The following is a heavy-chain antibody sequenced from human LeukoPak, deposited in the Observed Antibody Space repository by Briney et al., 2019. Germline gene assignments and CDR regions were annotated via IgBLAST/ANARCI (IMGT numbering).Heavy chain of an antibody. Sequence: GGTLRLSCAVSGFTFSSYSMNWVREAPGKGLECVVNIKQDGSEEYYVDSVKGRFTISRDNAKNSLYLQMNSLRAEDTAVYYCARDFSSGWRNWFDPWGQGTLVTVSS. CDR3: ARDFSSGWRNWFDP. V-gene: IGHV3-7*01. J-gene: IGHJ5*02. CDR1: GFTFSSYS. D-gene: IGHD6-19*01. CDR2: IKQDGSEE.